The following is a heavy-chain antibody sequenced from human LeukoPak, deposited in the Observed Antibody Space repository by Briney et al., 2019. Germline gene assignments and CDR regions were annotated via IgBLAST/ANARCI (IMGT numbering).Heavy chain of an antibody. J-gene: IGHJ1*01. Sequence: PGGSLRLSCAASGFMFRDAAMTWVRQAPGKGLEWVSLIASSGLNTYYADSVKGRFTISRDNSKNTLYLQMDSLRAEDTAVYYCASQTTVDTVGYFQHWGQGTLVTVSS. V-gene: IGHV3-23*01. CDR2: IASSGLNT. CDR3: ASQTTVDTVGYFQH. CDR1: GFMFRDAA. D-gene: IGHD4-23*01.